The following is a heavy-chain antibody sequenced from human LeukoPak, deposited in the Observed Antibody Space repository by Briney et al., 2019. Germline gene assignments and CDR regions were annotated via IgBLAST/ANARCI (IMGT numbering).Heavy chain of an antibody. CDR2: IKPDGSEA. CDR1: GFSFTTYW. Sequence: PGGSLRLSCATSGFSFTTYWMSWVRQTPGRVLEWVAKIKPDGSEASYMDSVKGRFTISRDNAKSSVYLQMNSLRVEDTAVYYCARGQLADDQWGQGALVTVSS. V-gene: IGHV3-7*01. D-gene: IGHD2-15*01. CDR3: ARGQLADDQ. J-gene: IGHJ4*02.